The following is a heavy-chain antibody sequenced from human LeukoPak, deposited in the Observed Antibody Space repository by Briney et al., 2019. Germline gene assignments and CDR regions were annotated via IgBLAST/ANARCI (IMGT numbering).Heavy chain of an antibody. CDR1: GFTFSSHW. CDR3: ARDSYRALEY. Sequence: GGSLRPSCAASGFTFSSHWMNWVRQAPGKGLEWVAHINQDGSERYYVDSVKGRFTISRDNAKNSLYLQMNSLRDEDTAVYYCARDSYRALEYWGQGNLVTVSS. J-gene: IGHJ4*02. CDR2: INQDGSER. D-gene: IGHD1-14*01. V-gene: IGHV3-7*01.